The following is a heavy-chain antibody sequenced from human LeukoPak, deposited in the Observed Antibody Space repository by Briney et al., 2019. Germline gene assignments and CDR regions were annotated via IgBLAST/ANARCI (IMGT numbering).Heavy chain of an antibody. CDR3: ARHRVNYYYYMDV. Sequence: GGSLRLSCAASGFTFSDYYMSWIRQAPGEGLEWVSYISSSGSTIYYADSVKGRSTISRDNAKNSLYLQMNSLRAEDTAVYYCARHRVNYYYYMDVWGKGTTVTVSS. J-gene: IGHJ6*03. CDR2: ISSSGSTI. CDR1: GFTFSDYY. V-gene: IGHV3-11*01.